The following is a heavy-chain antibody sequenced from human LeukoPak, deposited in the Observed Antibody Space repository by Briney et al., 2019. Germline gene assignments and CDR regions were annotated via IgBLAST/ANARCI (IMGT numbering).Heavy chain of an antibody. CDR1: GFTFGTYA. Sequence: GGSLRLSCAASGFTFGTYAMNWVRQAPGMGLEWVSYISSSSSTIYFPDSVKGRFTISRDNAKNSLYLQMNGLRDEDTAVYYCARDAGSGYFDYWGQGTLVTVSS. J-gene: IGHJ4*02. CDR3: ARDAGSGYFDY. V-gene: IGHV3-48*02. D-gene: IGHD6-19*01. CDR2: ISSSSSTI.